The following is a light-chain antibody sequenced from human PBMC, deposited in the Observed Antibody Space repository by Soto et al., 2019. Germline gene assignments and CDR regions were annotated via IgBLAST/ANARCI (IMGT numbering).Light chain of an antibody. Sequence: QSALTQPPSASGSPGQSVSISCSGCSSDVGGSKYVSWYQVKPGKAPKLIIYEVNRRPEGAPYRFYGSKSGNTASLTVSGLQAEDEGDYYCFSYADSNHFVFG. CDR1: SSDVGGSKY. CDR2: EVN. V-gene: IGLV2-8*01. J-gene: IGLJ2*01. CDR3: FSYADSNHFV.